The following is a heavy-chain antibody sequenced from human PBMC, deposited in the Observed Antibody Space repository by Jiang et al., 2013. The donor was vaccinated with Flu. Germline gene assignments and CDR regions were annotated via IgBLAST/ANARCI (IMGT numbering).Heavy chain of an antibody. D-gene: IGHD1-26*01. Sequence: SGAEVKKPGSSVKVSCKASGGTFSTYTISWVRQAPGQGLEWMGGIIPIFGTANYAQNFQGRVTFTADKFTSTVYMELSSLRSEDTAVYFCARAGMGTTMNYCYYGMDVWGQGTTVTVSS. CDR1: GGTFSTYT. CDR2: IIPIFGTA. J-gene: IGHJ6*02. V-gene: IGHV1-69*06. CDR3: ARAGMGTTMNYCYYGMDV.